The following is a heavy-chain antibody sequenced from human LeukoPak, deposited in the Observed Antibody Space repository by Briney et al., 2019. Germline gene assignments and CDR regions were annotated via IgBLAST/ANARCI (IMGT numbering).Heavy chain of an antibody. CDR1: GFTFSSYA. V-gene: IGHV3-30-3*01. CDR2: ISYDGNIK. Sequence: GGSLRLSCAASGFTFSSYAMHWVRQAPGKGLDWVAVISYDGNIKYYADSVKGRFTISRDNSKNTLYLQMNSLRAEDTAVYFCAKDTVKHSRWTWIQLPDYWGQGTLVTVSS. D-gene: IGHD5-18*01. CDR3: AKDTVKHSRWTWIQLPDY. J-gene: IGHJ4*02.